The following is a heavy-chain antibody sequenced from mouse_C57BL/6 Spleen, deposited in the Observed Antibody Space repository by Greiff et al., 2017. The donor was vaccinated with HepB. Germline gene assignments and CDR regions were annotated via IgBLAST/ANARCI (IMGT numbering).Heavy chain of an antibody. Sequence: QVQLQQSGAELVRPGTSVKVSCKASGYAFTNYLIEWVKQRPGQGLEWIGVINPGSGGTNYNEKFKGKATLTADKSSSTAYMQLSSLTSEDSAVYFCARSLGGFYYAMDYWGQGTSVTVSS. CDR3: ARSLGGFYYAMDY. J-gene: IGHJ4*01. V-gene: IGHV1-54*01. CDR1: GYAFTNYL. D-gene: IGHD4-1*01. CDR2: INPGSGGT.